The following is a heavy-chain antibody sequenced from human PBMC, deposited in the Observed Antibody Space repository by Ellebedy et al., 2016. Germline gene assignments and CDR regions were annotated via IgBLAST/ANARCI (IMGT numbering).Heavy chain of an antibody. Sequence: SLKISXEASGFTFDDFSMHWVRQSPTKGLEWVASITWNGGSLTYAASVKGRFTVSRDNGKNFLFLQMNSPKAENTALYYCAKAREGLAHDALDVWGQGTMVTVSS. J-gene: IGHJ3*01. V-gene: IGHV3-9*01. CDR3: AKAREGLAHDALDV. CDR2: ITWNGGSL. CDR1: GFTFDDFS. D-gene: IGHD3-3*02.